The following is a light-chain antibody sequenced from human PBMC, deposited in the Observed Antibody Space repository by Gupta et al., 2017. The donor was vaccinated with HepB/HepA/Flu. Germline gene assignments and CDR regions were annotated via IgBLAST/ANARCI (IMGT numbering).Light chain of an antibody. CDR2: AAS. Sequence: GDRVTITCRASQSISSYLNWYQQKPGKATKLLIYAASSLQSGVPSRFSGSGSGTDFTLTISSLQPEDFATYYCQQSYSTLITFGQGTRLEIK. CDR3: QQSYSTLIT. V-gene: IGKV1-39*01. CDR1: QSISSY. J-gene: IGKJ5*01.